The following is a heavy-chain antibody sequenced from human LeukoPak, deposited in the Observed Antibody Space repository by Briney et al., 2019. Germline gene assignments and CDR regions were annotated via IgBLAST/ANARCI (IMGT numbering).Heavy chain of an antibody. D-gene: IGHD3-10*01. CDR1: GFTFSSYT. J-gene: IGHJ4*02. Sequence: GSLRLSCAASGFTFSSYTMHWVRQAPGKGLEWVAVISYDGSNKYYADSVKGRFTIPRDSSKNTLYLQMNSLRAEDTAVYYCARSLYYYGSGGEDYWGQGTLVTVSS. CDR3: ARSLYYYGSGGEDY. CDR2: ISYDGSNK. V-gene: IGHV3-30-3*01.